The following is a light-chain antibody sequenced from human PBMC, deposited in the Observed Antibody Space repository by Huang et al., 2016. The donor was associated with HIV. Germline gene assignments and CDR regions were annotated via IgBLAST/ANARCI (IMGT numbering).Light chain of an antibody. CDR1: QSVSNN. J-gene: IGKJ1*01. Sequence: EIVMTQSPATLSVSPGERATLSGRASQSVSNNLARYQQKLGQAPRLRIYGASTRATGIPARFGGSGSGTDFTLTISSLQSEDFAVYYCQQYSDWPLWTFGQGSKVEIK. CDR3: QQYSDWPLWT. V-gene: IGKV3-15*01. CDR2: GAS.